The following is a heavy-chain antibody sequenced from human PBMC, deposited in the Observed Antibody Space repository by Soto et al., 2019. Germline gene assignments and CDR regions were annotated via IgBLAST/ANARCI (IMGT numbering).Heavy chain of an antibody. Sequence: HPGGSLRLSCAASGFTFSNYGMHWVRQAPGKGLEWVAIITFDGNNKYYSDSVKGRFTISRDNSKNMVFLQMNSLRPEDTAVYYCVKRKEHFYDSSPGETWGQGTPVTVSS. V-gene: IGHV3-30*18. J-gene: IGHJ5*02. D-gene: IGHD3-22*01. CDR3: VKRKEHFYDSSPGET. CDR1: GFTFSNYG. CDR2: ITFDGNNK.